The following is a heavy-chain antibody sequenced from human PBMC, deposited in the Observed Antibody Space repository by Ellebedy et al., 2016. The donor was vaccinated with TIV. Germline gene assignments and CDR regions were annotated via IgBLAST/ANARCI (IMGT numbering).Heavy chain of an antibody. CDR2: ISGSGGST. J-gene: IGHJ4*02. CDR3: AKDRYYASGSYFDY. V-gene: IGHV3-23*01. D-gene: IGHD3-10*01. Sequence: PGGSLRLSCAASGFTFSSYGMHWVRQAPGKGLEWVSAISGSGGSTYNADSVKGRFTISRDNSKNTLYLQMNSLRVEDTAVYYCAKDRYYASGSYFDYWGQGTLVTVSS. CDR1: GFTFSSYG.